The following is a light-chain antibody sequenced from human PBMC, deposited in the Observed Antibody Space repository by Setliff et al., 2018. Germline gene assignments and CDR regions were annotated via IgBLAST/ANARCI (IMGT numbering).Light chain of an antibody. J-gene: IGLJ1*01. Sequence: QSALTQEASVSGTVGQKVTLSCTGESDNIGRNAVGWYQQSSHGAPKTVMLGNFLPSGIPDRFSGSKSGTTASLTISGLQLEDEADYYCSTWGYSLRTHVFGTGTKV. CDR3: STWGYSLRTHV. V-gene: IGLV1-44*01. CDR2: GNF. CDR1: SDNIGRNA.